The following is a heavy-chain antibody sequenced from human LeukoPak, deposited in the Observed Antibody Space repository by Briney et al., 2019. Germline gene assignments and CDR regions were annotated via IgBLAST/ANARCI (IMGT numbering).Heavy chain of an antibody. CDR1: GGSINSSSHY. Sequence: RPSETLSLTCTVSGGSINSSSHYWGWIRQPPGKGLEWIGSIYYSGSTYYNPSLKSRVTISVDTSKNQFSLKLSSVTAADTAVYYCARDRGRYCSGGSCSAGDYWGQGTLVTVSS. J-gene: IGHJ4*02. CDR3: ARDRGRYCSGGSCSAGDY. V-gene: IGHV4-39*07. CDR2: IYYSGST. D-gene: IGHD2-15*01.